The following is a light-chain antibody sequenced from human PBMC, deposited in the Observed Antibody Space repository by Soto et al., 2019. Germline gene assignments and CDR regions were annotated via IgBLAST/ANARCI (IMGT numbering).Light chain of an antibody. Sequence: QSVLTQSPSVSGAPGQRVTISCTGSSSNIGAGYDVHWYQQLPGTAPKLLIYGNSNRPSGVPDRFSGSKSGTSASLAITGLQAEDEADYYCQSYDSILSGVVFGGGTKLTVL. CDR3: QSYDSILSGVV. CDR2: GNS. CDR1: SSNIGAGYD. J-gene: IGLJ2*01. V-gene: IGLV1-40*01.